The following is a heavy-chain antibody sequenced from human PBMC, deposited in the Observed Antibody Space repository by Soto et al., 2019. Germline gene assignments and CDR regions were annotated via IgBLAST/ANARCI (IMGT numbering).Heavy chain of an antibody. J-gene: IGHJ5*02. CDR2: ICYSGST. Sequence: SETLSLTCTVSGGSISSGDYYWSWIRQPPGKGLEWIGYICYSGSTYYNPSLKSRVTISVDTSKNQFSLKLSSVTAADTAVYYCARVYSSSSYNWFDPWGQGTLVTVSS. D-gene: IGHD6-6*01. V-gene: IGHV4-30-4*01. CDR1: GGSISSGDYY. CDR3: ARVYSSSSYNWFDP.